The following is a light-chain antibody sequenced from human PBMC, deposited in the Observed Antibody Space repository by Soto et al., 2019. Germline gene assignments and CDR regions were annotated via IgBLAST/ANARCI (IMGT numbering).Light chain of an antibody. V-gene: IGKV3D-15*01. CDR3: QQYNNWPRGA. CDR2: GAS. CDR1: QSLNSN. J-gene: IGKJ1*01. Sequence: EIVMTQSPATLSVSPGERATLSCRASQSLNSNLAWYQQKPGQAPRLLIYGASTRATGIPARFIGSGSGKEFTLTISTLQSEDFAVYYCQQYNNWPRGAFGQGTKVEIK.